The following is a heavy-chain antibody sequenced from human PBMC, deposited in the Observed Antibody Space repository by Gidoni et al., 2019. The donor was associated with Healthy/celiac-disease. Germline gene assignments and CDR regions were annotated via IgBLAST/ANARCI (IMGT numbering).Heavy chain of an antibody. CDR2: INHSGST. Sequence: QLQLQQWGAGLLKPSETLSLTCAVYGGSFSGYYWSWIRQPPGKGLEWIGEINHSGSTNYNPSLKSRVTISVDTSKNQFSLKLSSVTAADTAVYYCARDDIAVAGTGFDYWGQGTLVTVSS. CDR1: GGSFSGYY. CDR3: ARDDIAVAGTGFDY. D-gene: IGHD6-19*01. V-gene: IGHV4-34*01. J-gene: IGHJ4*02.